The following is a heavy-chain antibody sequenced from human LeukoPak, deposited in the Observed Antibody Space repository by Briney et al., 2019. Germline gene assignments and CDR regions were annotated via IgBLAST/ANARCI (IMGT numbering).Heavy chain of an antibody. CDR1: GVSINSLY. V-gene: IGHV4-59*11. J-gene: IGHJ5*02. Sequence: PSETLSLTCSVSGVSINSLYFIWIRQTRGRARVWIGYIYDSGITKYNPSLKSRVTISVDTSKNQFSLRLRSVTAADTAVYFCARAYSSASWFDPWGQGTLVTVSS. CDR2: IYDSGIT. D-gene: IGHD3-22*01. CDR3: ARAYSSASWFDP.